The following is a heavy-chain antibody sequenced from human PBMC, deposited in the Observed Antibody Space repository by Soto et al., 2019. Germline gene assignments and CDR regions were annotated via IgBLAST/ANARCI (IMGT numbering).Heavy chain of an antibody. D-gene: IGHD3-3*01. J-gene: IGHJ4*02. Sequence: PGGSLRLSCAASGFTFSSYGMHWVRQAPGKGLEWVAVISYDGSNKYYADSVKGRFTISRDNSKDTLYLQMNSLRAEDTAVYYCAKDGVLRFFNGEFDYWGQGTLVTVSS. CDR2: ISYDGSNK. CDR3: AKDGVLRFFNGEFDY. V-gene: IGHV3-30*18. CDR1: GFTFSSYG.